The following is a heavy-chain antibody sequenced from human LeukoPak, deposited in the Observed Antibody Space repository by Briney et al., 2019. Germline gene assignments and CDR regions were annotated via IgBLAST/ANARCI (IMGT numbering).Heavy chain of an antibody. CDR1: GDSVSSNSAA. J-gene: IGHJ4*02. Sequence: SQTLSLTCAISGDSVSSNSAAWNWIRQSPSRRLEWLGRTYYRSRWYNDYAVSVKSRISINPDTSKNQFSLQLNSVTPEDTAVYYCARATGASTWGFDCWGQGTLVTVSS. V-gene: IGHV6-1*01. D-gene: IGHD2-2*01. CDR2: TYYRSRWYN. CDR3: ARATGASTWGFDC.